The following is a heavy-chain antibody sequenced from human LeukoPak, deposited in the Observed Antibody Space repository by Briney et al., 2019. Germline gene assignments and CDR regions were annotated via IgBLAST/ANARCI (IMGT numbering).Heavy chain of an antibody. J-gene: IGHJ4*02. D-gene: IGHD2-15*01. CDR2: ISTYNGNT. CDR3: AKKGYCSGGSCYGWVDY. CDR1: GYTFTTYD. Sequence: GASVKVSCKASGYTFTTYDISWVRQAPGQGLEWMGWISTYNGNTNYAQKFQGRVTMTADTSTSTAYMELRSLRSDDTAVYYCAKKGYCSGGSCYGWVDYWGQGTLVTVSS. V-gene: IGHV1-18*01.